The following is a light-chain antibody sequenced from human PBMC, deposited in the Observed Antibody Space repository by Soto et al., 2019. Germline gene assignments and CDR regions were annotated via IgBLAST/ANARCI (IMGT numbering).Light chain of an antibody. CDR1: TSNIGTNS. J-gene: IGLJ3*02. Sequence: QPVLTQPPSASGTPGQRVTISCSGATSNIGTNSVRWYQQVPGTAPKVLIYNNHERPSGVPDRFSGSKSGTSASLAISGLLSDDEADYYCAAWDDNLWLFGGGTKLTVL. CDR3: AAWDDNLWL. CDR2: NNH. V-gene: IGLV1-44*01.